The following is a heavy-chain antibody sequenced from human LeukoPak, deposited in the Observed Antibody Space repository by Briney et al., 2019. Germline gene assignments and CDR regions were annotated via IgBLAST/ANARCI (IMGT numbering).Heavy chain of an antibody. CDR2: INHSGST. Sequence: PSETLSLTCAVYGGSFSGYYGSWIRQPPGKGLEWIGEINHSGSTNYNPSLKSRVTISVDTSKNQFSLKLSSVTAADTAVYYCARGPVPAASIDYWGQGTLVTVSS. D-gene: IGHD2-2*01. V-gene: IGHV4-34*01. CDR1: GGSFSGYY. CDR3: ARGPVPAASIDY. J-gene: IGHJ4*02.